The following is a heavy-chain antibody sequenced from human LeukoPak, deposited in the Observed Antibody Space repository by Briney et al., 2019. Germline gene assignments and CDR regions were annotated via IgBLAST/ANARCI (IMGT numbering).Heavy chain of an antibody. J-gene: IGHJ5*02. CDR2: ISAYNGNT. CDR3: ARADLLWCGELLSIDR. CDR1: GYTFTSYG. Sequence: SVKVSCTASGYTFTSYGISWVRQAPGQGLEWMGWISAYNGNTNYAQTLLGRVTMITDTSTSTAYMELRSLRSDDAAVEYCARADLLWCGELLSIDRWGQGTLVTVSS. V-gene: IGHV1-18*01. D-gene: IGHD3-10*01.